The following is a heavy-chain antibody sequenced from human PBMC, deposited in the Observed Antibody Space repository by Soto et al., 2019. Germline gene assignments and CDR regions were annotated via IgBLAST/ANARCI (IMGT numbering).Heavy chain of an antibody. J-gene: IGHJ4*02. D-gene: IGHD6-19*01. CDR1: GFSLSTSGLG. CDR2: IYWNDDK. V-gene: IGHV2-5*01. CDR3: AHRPSGWYLFDY. Sequence: QITLKASGPTLVRPTQTLTLTCTFSGFSLSTSGLGVGWIRQPPGKALEWLALIYWNDDKRYSPSLKARLTITKDTSRTQVVLTMTNMDPVDTDTYYGAHRPSGWYLFDYWFQGTLVTVSS.